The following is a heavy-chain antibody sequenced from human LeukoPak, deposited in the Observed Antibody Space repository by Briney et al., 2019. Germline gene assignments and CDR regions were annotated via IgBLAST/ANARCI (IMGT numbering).Heavy chain of an antibody. CDR2: INPNSGGT. Sequence: GASVKVSCKASGYTFTGYYMHWVRQAPGQGLEWMGWINPNSGGTNYAQKFQGRVTMTRDTSISTAYMELSRLRSDDTAVYYCARDLVGIPRRKTVPAALNYWGQGTLVTVSS. V-gene: IGHV1-2*02. CDR3: ARDLVGIPRRKTVPAALNY. D-gene: IGHD2-2*01. J-gene: IGHJ4*02. CDR1: GYTFTGYY.